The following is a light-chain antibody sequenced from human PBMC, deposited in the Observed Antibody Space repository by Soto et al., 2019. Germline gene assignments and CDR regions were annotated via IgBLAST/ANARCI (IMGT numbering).Light chain of an antibody. CDR1: SSNIGSNS. CDR2: INN. J-gene: IGLJ1*01. Sequence: QSVLTQPPSASGTPGQRVTISCSGSSSNIGSNSANWYQQLPGTAPKLLIYINNQRPSGVPDRFSGSKSGTSASLAISGLQSDYEADYYCAAWDDSLNGYVFGPGTKVTVL. V-gene: IGLV1-44*01. CDR3: AAWDDSLNGYV.